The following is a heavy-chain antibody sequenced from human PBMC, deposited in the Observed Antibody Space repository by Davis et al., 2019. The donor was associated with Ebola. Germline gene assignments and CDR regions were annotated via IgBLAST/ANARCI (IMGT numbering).Heavy chain of an antibody. D-gene: IGHD3-3*01. CDR3: ARDGCFWSGFLVCGTSHMDV. CDR1: GYTFTGYY. Sequence: ASVKVSCKASGYTFTGYYMHWVRQAPGQGLEWMGWINPNSGGTNYAQKFQGRVTMTRDTSISTAYMELSRLRSDDTAVYYCARDGCFWSGFLVCGTSHMDVWGQGTTVTVSS. J-gene: IGHJ6*02. CDR2: INPNSGGT. V-gene: IGHV1-2*02.